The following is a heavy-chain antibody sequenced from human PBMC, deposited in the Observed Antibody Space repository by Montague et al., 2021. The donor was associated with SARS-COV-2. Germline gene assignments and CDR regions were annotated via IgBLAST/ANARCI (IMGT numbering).Heavy chain of an antibody. V-gene: IGHV4-59*01. J-gene: IGHJ5*02. CDR3: AREGLNNWFDP. Sequence: SETLSLTCTVSNGSISSYYWSWVRQPPGKRLEWIGYIYYRGSTNYNPSLESRVTISVDTSKNQFSLKLRSVTAADTAVYFCAREGLNNWFDPWGQGTLVIVSS. CDR2: IYYRGST. CDR1: NGSISSYY.